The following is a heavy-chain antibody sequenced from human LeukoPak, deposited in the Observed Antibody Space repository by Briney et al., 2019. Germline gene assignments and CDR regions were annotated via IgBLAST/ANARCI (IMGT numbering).Heavy chain of an antibody. V-gene: IGHV3-9*01. Sequence: GGSLRLSCAASGFTFDDYAMHWVRQAPGKGLEWVSGISWNSGSIGYADSVKGRFTISRDNAKNSLYLQMNSLRADDTALYYCAKEGGSSGWYLSWFDPWGQGTLVTVSS. CDR1: GFTFDDYA. CDR3: AKEGGSSGWYLSWFDP. D-gene: IGHD6-19*01. J-gene: IGHJ5*02. CDR2: ISWNSGSI.